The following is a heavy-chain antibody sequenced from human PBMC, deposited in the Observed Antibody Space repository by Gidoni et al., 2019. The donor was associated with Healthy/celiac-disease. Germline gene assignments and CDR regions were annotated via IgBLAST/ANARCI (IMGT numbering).Heavy chain of an antibody. CDR2: INHIGST. Sequence: QVQLQQWGAGLLKPSKHLSLTFAVYGGSFSGYYWSWIRQPPGKGLEWIGEINHIGSTNYNQSLKSRVTIAVDTSKNQFSLKLSSVTAADTAVYYCARESMTTVTNWFDPWGQGTLVTVSS. J-gene: IGHJ5*02. CDR3: ARESMTTVTNWFDP. D-gene: IGHD4-17*01. CDR1: GGSFSGYY. V-gene: IGHV4-34*01.